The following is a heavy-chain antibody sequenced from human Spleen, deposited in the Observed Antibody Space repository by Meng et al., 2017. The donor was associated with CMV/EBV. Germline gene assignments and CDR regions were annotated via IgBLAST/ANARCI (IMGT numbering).Heavy chain of an antibody. CDR1: GLTFSSYW. CDR2: INEDGSER. D-gene: IGHD3-10*01. J-gene: IGHJ4*02. Sequence: GESLKISCAVSGLTFSSYWMTWVRQAPGKGLEWVANINEDGSERHYVDSVKGRFTISRDNAKNSLYLQMNSLRAEDTAVYYCVKLFDYWGQGTLVTVSS. V-gene: IGHV3-7*01. CDR3: VKLFDY.